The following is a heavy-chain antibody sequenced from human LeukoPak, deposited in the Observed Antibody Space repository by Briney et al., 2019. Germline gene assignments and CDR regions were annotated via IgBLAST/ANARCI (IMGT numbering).Heavy chain of an antibody. Sequence: SETLSLTCTVSGGSISSSSYYWGWIRRPPGKGLEWIGSIYYSGSTYYNPSLKSRVTISVDTSKNQFSLKLSSVTAADTAVYYCARSRGYFDYWGQGTLVTVSS. CDR3: ARSRGYFDY. V-gene: IGHV4-39*01. CDR1: GGSISSSSYY. CDR2: IYYSGST. J-gene: IGHJ4*02. D-gene: IGHD3-10*01.